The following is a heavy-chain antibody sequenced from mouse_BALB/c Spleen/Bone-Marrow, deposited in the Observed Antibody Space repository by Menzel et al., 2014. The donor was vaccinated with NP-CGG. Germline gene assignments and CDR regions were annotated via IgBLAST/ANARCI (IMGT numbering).Heavy chain of an antibody. D-gene: IGHD1-1*01. Sequence: ESGPGLVKPSQSLSLTCSVTGYSITSGYYWNWIRQFPGNKLEWMGYISYDGSNNYNPSLKNRISITRDTSKNQFFLKLSSVTTEDTATFYCARGFITTVVAFAYWGQGTLVTVSA. CDR2: ISYDGSN. V-gene: IGHV3-6*02. J-gene: IGHJ3*01. CDR1: GYSITSGYY. CDR3: ARGFITTVVAFAY.